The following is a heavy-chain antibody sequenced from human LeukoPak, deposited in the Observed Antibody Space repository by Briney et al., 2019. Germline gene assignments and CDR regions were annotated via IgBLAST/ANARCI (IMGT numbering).Heavy chain of an antibody. D-gene: IGHD3-22*01. Sequence: GGSLRLSCAASGFTFSSYSMNWVRQAPGKGLEWVSYISSSSSTIYYADSVKGRFTISRDNAKNSLFLEMNSLRADDTAVYFCASSHDSSGNDWGQGTLVAVSS. CDR2: ISSSSSTI. V-gene: IGHV3-48*04. CDR1: GFTFSSYS. J-gene: IGHJ4*02. CDR3: ASSHDSSGND.